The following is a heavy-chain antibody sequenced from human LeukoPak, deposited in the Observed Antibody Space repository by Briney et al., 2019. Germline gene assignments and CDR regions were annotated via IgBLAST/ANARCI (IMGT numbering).Heavy chain of an antibody. CDR3: APLAVAGTPRDY. D-gene: IGHD6-19*01. CDR2: IWYDGSNK. Sequence: PGRSLRLSCAASGFTFSSYGMHRVRQAPGKGLEWVAVIWYDGSNKYYADSVKGRFTISRDNSKNTLYLQMNSLRAEDTAVYYCAPLAVAGTPRDYWGQGTLVTVFS. CDR1: GFTFSSYG. V-gene: IGHV3-33*01. J-gene: IGHJ4*02.